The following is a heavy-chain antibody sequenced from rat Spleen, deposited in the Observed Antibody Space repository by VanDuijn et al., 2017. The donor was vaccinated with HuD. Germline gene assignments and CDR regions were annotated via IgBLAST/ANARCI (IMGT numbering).Heavy chain of an antibody. CDR1: GFSLTSNS. J-gene: IGHJ2*01. Sequence: QVQLKESGPGLMQPSETLSLTCTVSGFSLTSNSVRWVRQPPGKGLEWMGGIWGDGSTDYNSALKSRLSISRDTSKSQVFLKMNSLQTEDTATYFCARDRTGPFDYWGQGVMVTVSS. CDR2: IWGDGST. D-gene: IGHD4-2*01. V-gene: IGHV2-1*01. CDR3: ARDRTGPFDY.